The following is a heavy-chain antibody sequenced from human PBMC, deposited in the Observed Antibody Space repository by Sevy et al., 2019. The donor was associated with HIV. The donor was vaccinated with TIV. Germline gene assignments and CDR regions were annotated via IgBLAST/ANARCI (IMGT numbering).Heavy chain of an antibody. CDR2: ISGSGGST. J-gene: IGHJ4*01. V-gene: IGHV3-23*01. CDR1: GFTFSSYA. Sequence: GGSLRLSCAASGFTFSSYAMSWVRQAPGKGLEWVSAISGSGGSTYYADSVKGRFTISRDNSKNTLYLQMNSLRAEDTAVYYCAKIKDSMCYCLAYFDYWGHGTLVTVSS. CDR3: AKIKDSMCYCLAYFDY. D-gene: IGHD3-22*01.